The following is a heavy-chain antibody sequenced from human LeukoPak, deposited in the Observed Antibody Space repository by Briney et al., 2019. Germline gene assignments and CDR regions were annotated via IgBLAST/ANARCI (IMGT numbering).Heavy chain of an antibody. CDR3: AKSPKTGFLFDY. Sequence: PGGSLRLSCAAPGFTVSSNYMSWVRQAPGKGLEWVSVIHGGVNTVYADSVQGRFTISRDNSKNTLYLQMSSLRAEDTAVYYCAKSPKTGFLFDYWGKGTLVTVSS. CDR1: GFTVSSNY. CDR2: IHGGVNT. D-gene: IGHD1-1*01. V-gene: IGHV3-66*01. J-gene: IGHJ4*02.